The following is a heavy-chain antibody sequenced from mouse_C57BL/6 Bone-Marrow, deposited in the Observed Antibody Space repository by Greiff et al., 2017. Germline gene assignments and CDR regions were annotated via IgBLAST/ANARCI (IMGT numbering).Heavy chain of an antibody. J-gene: IGHJ1*03. Sequence: VQLQQSGPELVKPGASVKISCKASGYAFSSSWMNWVKQRPGKGLEWIGRIYPGDGDTNYNGKFKGKATLTADKSSSTAYMQLSSLTSEDSAVYFCARGYVDFWGTGTTVTVSS. CDR3: ARGYVDF. V-gene: IGHV1-82*01. CDR1: GYAFSSSW. CDR2: IYPGDGDT.